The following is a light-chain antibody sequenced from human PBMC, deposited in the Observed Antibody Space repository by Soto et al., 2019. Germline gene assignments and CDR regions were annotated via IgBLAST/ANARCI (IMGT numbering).Light chain of an antibody. CDR1: KLGDKY. V-gene: IGLV3-1*01. CDR2: QDT. J-gene: IGLJ3*02. CDR3: QAWDSSTVV. Sequence: SYELTQPPSVSVSPGQTASITCSGDKLGDKYACWYQQKPGQSHVLVIYQDTKRPSGIPERFSGPNSGNTATLTISGTQAMDEADYYCQAWDSSTVVFGGGTKLTVL.